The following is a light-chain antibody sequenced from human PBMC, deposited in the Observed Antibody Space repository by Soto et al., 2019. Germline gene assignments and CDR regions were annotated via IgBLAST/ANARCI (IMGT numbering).Light chain of an antibody. CDR3: RSFGSSTTWL. Sequence: QSALTQPASVSGSPGQSITISCTGTSSDVGGYDYVSWYQQHPGKAPKVIIFEVVNRPSGVSHRFSGSKSGNMASLTISGLQAEDEADYYFRSFGSSTTWLFGGGTKVTVL. J-gene: IGLJ3*02. V-gene: IGLV2-14*03. CDR1: SSDVGGYDY. CDR2: EVV.